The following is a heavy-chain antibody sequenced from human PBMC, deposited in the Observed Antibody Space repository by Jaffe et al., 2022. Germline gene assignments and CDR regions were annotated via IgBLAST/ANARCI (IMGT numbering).Heavy chain of an antibody. CDR1: GFTFSSYW. V-gene: IGHV3-74*01. J-gene: IGHJ3*02. D-gene: IGHD2-21*01. CDR3: VRNGDLPYCGGDCQDAFDM. CDR2: INSDASRI. Sequence: EVQLVESGGGIVQPGGSLRLSCAASGFTFSSYWMHWVRQAPGKGLVWVSRINSDASRISYADSVKGRFTISRDNAKNTLYLQMNSLRAEDTAVYYCVRNGDLPYCGGDCQDAFDMWGQGTMVTVSS.